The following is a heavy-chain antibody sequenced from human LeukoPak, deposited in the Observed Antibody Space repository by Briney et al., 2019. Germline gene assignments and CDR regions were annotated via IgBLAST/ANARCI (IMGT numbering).Heavy chain of an antibody. CDR2: IKQDGSEK. CDR1: GFTFSSYW. D-gene: IGHD6-13*01. CDR3: VRDQVEAAAGTWDY. Sequence: GGSLRLSCAASGFTFSSYWMSWVRQAPGKGLEWVANIKQDGSEKYYVDSVKGRFTISRDNAKNSLYLQMNSLRAEDTAVYYCVRDQVEAAAGTWDYWGQGTLVTVSS. J-gene: IGHJ4*02. V-gene: IGHV3-7*01.